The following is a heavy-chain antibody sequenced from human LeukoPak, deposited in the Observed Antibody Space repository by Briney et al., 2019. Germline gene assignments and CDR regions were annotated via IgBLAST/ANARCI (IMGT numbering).Heavy chain of an antibody. CDR1: GGSISSYY. CDR3: ARRVAATGIYALDI. J-gene: IGHJ3*02. D-gene: IGHD6-13*01. CDR2: IYYSGST. Sequence: SETLSLTCTVSGGSISSYYWSWIRQPPGKGLEWIGYIYYSGSTNYNPSLKSRVTISVDTSKNQFSLKLTSVTAADTAVYYCARRVAATGIYALDIWGQGTMVTVSS. V-gene: IGHV4-59*01.